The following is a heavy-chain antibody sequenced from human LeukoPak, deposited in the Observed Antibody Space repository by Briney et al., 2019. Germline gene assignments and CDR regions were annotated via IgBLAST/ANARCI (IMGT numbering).Heavy chain of an antibody. CDR3: ARHPFATPFDY. J-gene: IGHJ4*02. CDR1: GGSISDNY. CDR2: AYYSGHT. V-gene: IGHV4-59*08. Sequence: PSEILSLTCTVSGGSISDNYWSWIRQPPGKGLEWIGYAYYSGHTNYNSSLKSRVTMSLDTSKSQFSLRLSSVTAADTAVYFCARHPFATPFDYWGPGTLVTVSS. D-gene: IGHD2-15*01.